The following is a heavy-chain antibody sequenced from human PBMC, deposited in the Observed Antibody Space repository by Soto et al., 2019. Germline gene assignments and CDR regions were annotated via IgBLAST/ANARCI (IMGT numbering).Heavy chain of an antibody. Sequence: SETLSLTCTVSGGSISTSSYHWAWLRQPPGKGLEWIASIYHSGSTYYNPSLKSRATISVDTSKNQFSLKLTSVTAADTAVYYCARGLITGSQYSGGWYYFDSWGQGTQVT. D-gene: IGHD1-26*01. J-gene: IGHJ4*02. CDR1: GGSISTSSYH. CDR2: IYHSGST. CDR3: ARGLITGSQYSGGWYYFDS. V-gene: IGHV4-39*01.